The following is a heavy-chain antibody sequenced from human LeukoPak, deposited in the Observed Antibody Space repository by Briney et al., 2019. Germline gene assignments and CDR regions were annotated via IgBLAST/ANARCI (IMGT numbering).Heavy chain of an antibody. D-gene: IGHD1-14*01. Sequence: GGSLRLSCAASGFTFSGSWMSWVRQAPGKGLEWVADMNPDGSVKFYVDSVKGRFTISRDNAKNSLYLLMDSLRAEDTAVYYCARDPNHGALDIWGQGILVTVSS. V-gene: IGHV3-7*01. CDR1: GFTFSGSW. CDR2: MNPDGSVK. CDR3: ARDPNHGALDI. J-gene: IGHJ3*02.